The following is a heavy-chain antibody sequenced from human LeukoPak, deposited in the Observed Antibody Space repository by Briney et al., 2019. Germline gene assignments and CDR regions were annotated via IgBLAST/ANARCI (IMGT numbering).Heavy chain of an antibody. CDR1: GFTFSNAW. CDR2: IKSKTDGGTT. J-gene: IGHJ4*02. D-gene: IGHD2-2*01. Sequence: PGGSLRLSCAASGFTFSNAWMSWVRQAPGKGLEWVGRIKSKTDGGTTDYAAPVKGRFTISRDDSKNTLYLQMNSLKTEDTAVYYCTTDFRPYCSSTSCLIEDYWGQGTLVTVSS. CDR3: TTDFRPYCSSTSCLIEDY. V-gene: IGHV3-15*01.